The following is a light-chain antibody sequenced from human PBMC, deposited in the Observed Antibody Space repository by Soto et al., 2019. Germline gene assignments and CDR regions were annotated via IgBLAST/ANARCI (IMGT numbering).Light chain of an antibody. V-gene: IGKV1-39*01. J-gene: IGKJ5*01. CDR2: AAS. Sequence: DIQMTQSPSSLSASVGDRVTITCRASQSISSYLNWYQQKPGKAPKLLIYAASSLQSGVPSRFSGSGSGTDFTLTISSLQHEDFATYYCQQSYSTSETFGQGTRLEIK. CDR3: QQSYSTSET. CDR1: QSISSY.